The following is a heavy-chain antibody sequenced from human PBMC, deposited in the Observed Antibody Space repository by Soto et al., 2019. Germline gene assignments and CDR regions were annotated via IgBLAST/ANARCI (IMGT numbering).Heavy chain of an antibody. CDR2: VDYSVST. Sequence: QVHLQESGPGLVKPSETLSLTCSVSGDSVRSYYWSWVRQPPGKGLEWLCFVDYSVSTKYHPSLRGRVIRSGNTSKDQLSQKLRPGTAADTAEYYCGRESGGVGRHDWFDHWGQGPLVTVSS. CDR1: GDSVRSYY. D-gene: IGHD3-10*01. V-gene: IGHV4-59*02. J-gene: IGHJ5*02. CDR3: GRESGGVGRHDWFDH.